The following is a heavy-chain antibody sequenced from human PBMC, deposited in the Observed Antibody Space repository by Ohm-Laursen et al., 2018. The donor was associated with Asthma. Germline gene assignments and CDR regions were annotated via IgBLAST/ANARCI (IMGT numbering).Heavy chain of an antibody. CDR2: ISGSSSYT. CDR1: GFTFSDYY. CDR3: ARDISDYYYYGMDV. V-gene: IGHV3-11*06. D-gene: IGHD1-14*01. Sequence: SLRLSCAASGFTFSDYYMSWIRQAPGKGLEWVSYISGSSSYTNYVDSVKGRFTISRDNAKNSLYLQMNSLRVEDTAVYYCARDISDYYYYGMDVWGQGTTVTVSS. J-gene: IGHJ6*02.